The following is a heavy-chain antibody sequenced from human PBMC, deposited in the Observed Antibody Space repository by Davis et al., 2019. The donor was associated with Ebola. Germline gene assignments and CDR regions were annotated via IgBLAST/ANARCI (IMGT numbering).Heavy chain of an antibody. CDR1: GGSISSYY. D-gene: IGHD6-6*01. J-gene: IGHJ4*02. Sequence: MPSETLSLTCTVSGGSISSYYWSWIRQPPGKGLDWIGYIYYSGSTNYNPSLKSRVTMSVDSSRNQISLKLTSVTAADTAIYYCVRSVPPVSSTSTSGDYLDYWGQGTQVTVSS. CDR3: VRSVPPVSSTSTSGDYLDY. CDR2: IYYSGST. V-gene: IGHV4-59*12.